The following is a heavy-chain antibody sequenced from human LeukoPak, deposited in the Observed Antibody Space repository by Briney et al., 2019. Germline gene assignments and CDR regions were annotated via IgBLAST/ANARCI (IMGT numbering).Heavy chain of an antibody. D-gene: IGHD2-15*01. J-gene: IGHJ4*02. Sequence: GRSLRLSCAASGFTFDDYAMSWVRQAPGKGLEWVSAISGSGGSTYYADSVKGRFTISRDNSKNTLYLQMNSLRAEDTAVYYCAKPTRVLDYWGQGTLVTVSS. CDR2: ISGSGGST. CDR3: AKPTRVLDY. V-gene: IGHV3-23*01. CDR1: GFTFDDYA.